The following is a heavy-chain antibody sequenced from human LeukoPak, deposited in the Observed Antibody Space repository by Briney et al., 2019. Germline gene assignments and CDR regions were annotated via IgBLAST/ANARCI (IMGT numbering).Heavy chain of an antibody. CDR1: GGSFSGYY. D-gene: IGHD3-22*01. CDR2: INHSGST. CDR3: ARGIYFDSNGYSLGPGVIDY. J-gene: IGHJ4*02. Sequence: PSETLSLTCAVYGGSFSGYYWSWIRQPPGKGLEWIGEINHSGSTNYNPSLKSRVTISVDTSKNQFSLRLSSVTAADTAVYYCARGIYFDSNGYSLGPGVIDYWGQGTLVTVSS. V-gene: IGHV4-34*01.